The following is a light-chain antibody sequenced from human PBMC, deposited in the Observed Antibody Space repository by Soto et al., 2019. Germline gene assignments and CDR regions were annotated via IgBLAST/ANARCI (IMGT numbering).Light chain of an antibody. J-gene: IGLJ1*01. Sequence: QSALAQPASVSGSAGQSITISCTGTSSDVGGYNFVSWYRQSPGEVPKLIIYEGGKRPSGVSSRFSGSKSGNTASLTISGLQAEDEADYYCCSYAGFSSFVFGTGTNVTVL. CDR1: SSDVGGYNF. CDR3: CSYAGFSSFV. CDR2: EGG. V-gene: IGLV2-23*03.